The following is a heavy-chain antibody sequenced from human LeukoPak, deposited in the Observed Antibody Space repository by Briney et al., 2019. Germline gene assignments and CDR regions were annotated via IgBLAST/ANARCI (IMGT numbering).Heavy chain of an antibody. D-gene: IGHD6-13*01. V-gene: IGHV3-74*01. CDR1: GLTLSTYW. CDR2: MSSDGSST. Sequence: PGGSLRLSCAASGLTLSTYWMHWVRQAPGKGLVWVSRMSSDGSSTTYADSVKGRFTISRDNAKNTLYLQMNSLRAEDTAVYYCAKREQQLVSMFSYWYFDLWGRGTLVTVSS. CDR3: AKREQQLVSMFSYWYFDL. J-gene: IGHJ2*01.